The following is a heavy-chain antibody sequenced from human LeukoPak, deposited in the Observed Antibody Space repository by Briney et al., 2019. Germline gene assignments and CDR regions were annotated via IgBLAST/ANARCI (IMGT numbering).Heavy chain of an antibody. V-gene: IGHV4-39*07. D-gene: IGHD2-2*01. Sequence: SETLSLTCTVSGGSISSSSYYWGWIRQPPGKGLEWIGSIYYSGSTYYNPSLKSRVTISVDTSKNQFSLKLSSVTAADTAVYYCARDRDCSSTSCYPNWGQGTLVTVSS. J-gene: IGHJ4*02. CDR2: IYYSGST. CDR3: ARDRDCSSTSCYPN. CDR1: GGSISSSSYY.